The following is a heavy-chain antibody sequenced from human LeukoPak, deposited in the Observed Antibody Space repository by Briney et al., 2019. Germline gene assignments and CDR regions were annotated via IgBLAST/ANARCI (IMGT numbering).Heavy chain of an antibody. V-gene: IGHV4-61*02. CDR1: GGSISSGSYY. J-gene: IGHJ4*02. CDR2: IYTSGST. CDR3: ARTYEGWVGGSEIFDY. D-gene: IGHD2-15*01. Sequence: SQTLSLTCTVSGGSISSGSYYWSWIRQPAGKGLERIGRIYTSGSTNYNPSLKSRVTMSVDTSKNQFSLKLSSVTAADTAVYYCARTYEGWVGGSEIFDYWGQGTLVTVSS.